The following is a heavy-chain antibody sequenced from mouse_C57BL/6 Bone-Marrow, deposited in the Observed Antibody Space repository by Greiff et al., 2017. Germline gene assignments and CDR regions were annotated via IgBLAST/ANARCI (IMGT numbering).Heavy chain of an antibody. Sequence: EVMLVESGGDLVKPGGSLKLSCAASGFTFSSYGMSWVRQTPDKRLEWVATISSGGSYTYYPDSVKGRFTISRDNAKNTLYLQRSSLKAEDTAMCYCARNNYYGSSYPYYSKDYWGQGTSVTVSS. CDR2: ISSGGSYT. CDR3: ARNNYYGSSYPYYSKDY. D-gene: IGHD1-1*01. V-gene: IGHV5-6*01. J-gene: IGHJ4*01. CDR1: GFTFSSYG.